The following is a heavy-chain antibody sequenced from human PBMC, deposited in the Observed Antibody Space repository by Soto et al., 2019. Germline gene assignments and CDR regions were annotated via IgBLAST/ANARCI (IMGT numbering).Heavy chain of an antibody. J-gene: IGHJ6*02. CDR3: ARSSSPLRTVTFYYYYGMDV. V-gene: IGHV1-3*01. D-gene: IGHD4-17*01. CDR2: INAGNGNT. CDR1: GYTFTSYA. Sequence: ASVKVSCKASGYTFTSYAMHWLRQAPGQRLEWMGWINAGNGNTKYSQKFQGRVTITTDTSASTAYMELSSLRSEDTAVYYCARSSSPLRTVTFYYYYGMDVWGQGTTVTVSS.